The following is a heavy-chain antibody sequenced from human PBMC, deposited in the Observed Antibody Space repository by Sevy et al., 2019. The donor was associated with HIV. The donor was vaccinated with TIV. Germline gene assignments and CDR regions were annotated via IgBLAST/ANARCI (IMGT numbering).Heavy chain of an antibody. D-gene: IGHD3-3*01. J-gene: IGHJ4*02. CDR1: GFTFSSYA. CDR2: ISSNGGST. V-gene: IGHV3-64D*06. CDR3: VKDSAFNDFWSGYWVY. Sequence: GGSLRLSCSASGFTFSSYAMHWVRQAPGKGLEYVSAISSNGGSTYYADSVKGRFTISRDNSKNTLYLQMSSLRAEDTAVYYRVKDSAFNDFWSGYWVYWGQGTLVTVSS.